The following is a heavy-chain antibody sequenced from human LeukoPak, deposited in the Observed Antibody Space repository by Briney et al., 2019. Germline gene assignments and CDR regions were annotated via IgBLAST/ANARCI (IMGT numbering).Heavy chain of an antibody. J-gene: IGHJ6*02. CDR1: GGTFSSYA. D-gene: IGHD3-9*01. Sequence: GASVKVSCKASGGTFSSYAISWVRQAPGQGLEWMGWISAYNGNTNYAQKLQGRVTMTTDTSTSTAYMELRSLRSDDTAVYYCARALLRYFDSYGMDVWGQGTTVTVSS. CDR2: ISAYNGNT. V-gene: IGHV1-18*01. CDR3: ARALLRYFDSYGMDV.